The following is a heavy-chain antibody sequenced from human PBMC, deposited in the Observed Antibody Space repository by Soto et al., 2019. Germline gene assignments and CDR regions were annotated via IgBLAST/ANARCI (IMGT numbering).Heavy chain of an antibody. CDR3: ARDSPRGYSGYDSSSSGY. Sequence: GGSLRLSCAASGFTFSSYWMSWVRQAPGKGLEWVANIKQDGSEKYYVDSVKGRFTISRDNAKNSLYLQMNSLRAEDTAVYYCARDSPRGYSGYDSSSSGYWGQGTLVTVSS. V-gene: IGHV3-7*05. CDR2: IKQDGSEK. D-gene: IGHD5-12*01. CDR1: GFTFSSYW. J-gene: IGHJ4*02.